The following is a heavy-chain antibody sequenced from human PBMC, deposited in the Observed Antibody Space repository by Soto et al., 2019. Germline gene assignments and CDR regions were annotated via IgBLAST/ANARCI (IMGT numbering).Heavy chain of an antibody. CDR1: GGSFSGYY. D-gene: IGHD3-3*01. CDR2: INHSGST. Sequence: PSETLSLTCAVYGGSFSGYYWSWIRQPPGKGLEWIGEINHSGSTNYSPSLKSRVTISVDTSKNQFSLKLSSVTAADTAVYYCARALHDFWSGYYWDYWGQGTLVTVSS. J-gene: IGHJ4*02. V-gene: IGHV4-34*01. CDR3: ARALHDFWSGYYWDY.